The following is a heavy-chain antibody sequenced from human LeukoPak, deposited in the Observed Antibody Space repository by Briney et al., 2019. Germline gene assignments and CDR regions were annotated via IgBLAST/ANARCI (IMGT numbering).Heavy chain of an antibody. CDR2: IYKSGST. D-gene: IGHD2/OR15-2a*01. Sequence: PSETLSLTCTVSGESINPYYWNWIRQPAGKGLEWIGHIYKSGSTNYNPSLKSRVTMSLDTSKNQFSLKLRSGTAADTAVYFCARSFLDYMDVWGKGTTVTVSS. CDR1: GESINPYY. V-gene: IGHV4-4*07. J-gene: IGHJ6*03. CDR3: ARSFLDYMDV.